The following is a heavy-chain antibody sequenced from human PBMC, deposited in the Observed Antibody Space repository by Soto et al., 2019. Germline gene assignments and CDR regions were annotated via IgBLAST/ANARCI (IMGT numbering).Heavy chain of an antibody. D-gene: IGHD1-1*01. Sequence: QVQLVQSGAEVKKPGSSVKVSCKASGGTFSNYPFTWVRQAPGQGLEWMGVIIPIFGTVTYAQTFQGRVTISADESTSTAYMEMRSLTSADTALYYCARPRTVATTKGYDYWGQGTLVTVSS. CDR2: IIPIFGTV. V-gene: IGHV1-69*01. J-gene: IGHJ4*02. CDR1: GGTFSNYP. CDR3: ARPRTVATTKGYDY.